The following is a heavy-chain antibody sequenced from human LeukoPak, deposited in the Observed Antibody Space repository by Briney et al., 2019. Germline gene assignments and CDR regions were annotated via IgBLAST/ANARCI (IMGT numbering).Heavy chain of an antibody. J-gene: IGHJ4*02. CDR3: VGGTYYGGDS. CDR1: GGSISSYY. Sequence: SETLSLTCTVSGGSISSYYWNWIRQPAGKGLEYIGRTYTGGSTNYNPSLKSRVTMSVDTSKNQFSLKLSSVTAADTAVYYCVGGTYYGGDSWGQGTLVTVSS. CDR2: TYTGGST. V-gene: IGHV4-4*07. D-gene: IGHD1-26*01.